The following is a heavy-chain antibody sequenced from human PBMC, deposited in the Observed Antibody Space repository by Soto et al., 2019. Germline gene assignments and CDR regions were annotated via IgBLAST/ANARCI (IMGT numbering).Heavy chain of an antibody. CDR3: AKELSIAAPLTWFDP. Sequence: GGSLRLSCAASGFTFSSYGMHWVRQAPGKGLEWVAVISYDGSNKYYADSVKGRFTVSRDNSKNTLYLQMNSLRAEDTAVYYCAKELSIAAPLTWFDPWGQGTLVTVSS. D-gene: IGHD6-6*01. V-gene: IGHV3-30*18. CDR1: GFTFSSYG. CDR2: ISYDGSNK. J-gene: IGHJ5*02.